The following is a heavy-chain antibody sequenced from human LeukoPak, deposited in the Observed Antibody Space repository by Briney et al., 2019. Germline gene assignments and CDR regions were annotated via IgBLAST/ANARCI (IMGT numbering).Heavy chain of an antibody. CDR3: ARGDSSGYVCDY. CDR1: GFTFSSYS. V-gene: IGHV3-21*06. CDR2: ISSSSSYI. D-gene: IGHD3-22*01. J-gene: IGHJ4*02. Sequence: GGSLRLSCAASGFTFSSYSMNWVRQAPGKGLEWVSYISSSSSYIYYADSVKGRFTISRDNAKNSLYVQMDSLRAEDTAVYYCARGDSSGYVCDYWGQGTLVTVSS.